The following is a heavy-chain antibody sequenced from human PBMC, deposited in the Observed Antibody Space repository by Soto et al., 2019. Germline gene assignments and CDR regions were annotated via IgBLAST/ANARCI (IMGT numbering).Heavy chain of an antibody. CDR3: ARGTADFWSGYYTNYMDV. CDR1: GGSISSYY. Sequence: SETLSLTCTVSGGSISSYYWSWIRQPPGKGLEWIGYIYYSGSTNYNPSLKSRVTISVDTSKNQFSLKLSSVTAADTAVYYCARGTADFWSGYYTNYMDVWGKGTTVTVSS. V-gene: IGHV4-59*01. CDR2: IYYSGST. D-gene: IGHD3-3*01. J-gene: IGHJ6*03.